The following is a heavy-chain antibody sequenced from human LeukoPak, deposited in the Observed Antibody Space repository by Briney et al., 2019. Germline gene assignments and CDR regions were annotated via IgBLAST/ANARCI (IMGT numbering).Heavy chain of an antibody. CDR1: GGSISSYC. CDR2: IYYSGST. J-gene: IGHJ5*02. D-gene: IGHD3-22*01. V-gene: IGHV4-59*01. Sequence: SETLSLTCTVSGGSISSYCWSWIRQPPGKGLEWIGYIYYSGSTNYNPSLKSRVTISVDTSKNQFSLKLSSVTAADTAVYYCARVTYYYDSSGRTNWFDPWGQGTLVTVSS. CDR3: ARVTYYYDSSGRTNWFDP.